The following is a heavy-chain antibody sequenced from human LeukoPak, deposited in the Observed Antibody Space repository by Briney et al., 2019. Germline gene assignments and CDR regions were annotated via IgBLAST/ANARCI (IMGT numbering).Heavy chain of an antibody. CDR3: ARYDFGVVIIGYYYMDV. CDR2: INPSSGST. CDR1: GYTLTSYY. V-gene: IGHV1-46*01. J-gene: IGHJ6*03. D-gene: IGHD3-3*01. Sequence: GASVKVSCKASGYTLTSYYMHWVRQAPGQGLEWVGIINPSSGSTSYAQKFQGRVTMTSDTSTSTVYMELSSLRSDDTAVYYCARYDFGVVIIGYYYMDVWGKGTTVTVSS.